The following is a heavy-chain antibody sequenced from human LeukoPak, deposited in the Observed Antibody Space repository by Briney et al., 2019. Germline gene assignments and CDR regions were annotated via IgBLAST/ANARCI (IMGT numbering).Heavy chain of an antibody. J-gene: IGHJ4*02. D-gene: IGHD6-19*01. V-gene: IGHV3-7*05. CDR1: GFTFSSYW. CDR2: IKEDGSEK. CDR3: ASQFWWAAVAGTTLDY. Sequence: GGSLRLSCIASGFTFSSYWMNWVRQAPGGGLEWVANIKEDGSEKYYVDSVKGRFTISRDNAKISLYLQMNSLSAEDTAVYYCASQFWWAAVAGTTLDYWGQGTLVTVSS.